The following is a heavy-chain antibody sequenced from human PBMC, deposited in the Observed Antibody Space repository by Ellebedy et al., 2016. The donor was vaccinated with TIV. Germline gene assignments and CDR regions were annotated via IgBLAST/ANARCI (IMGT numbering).Heavy chain of an antibody. CDR3: AREGAYYYDSSGLDY. D-gene: IGHD3-22*01. V-gene: IGHV1-46*04. Sequence: AASVKVSCKASGYTFSNYFMHWVRQAPGQGLEWMGIINPSGGSTTYAQKLQGRVTMTTDTSTSTAYMELRSLRSDDTAVYYFAREGAYYYDSSGLDYWGQGTLVTVSS. CDR1: GYTFSNYF. CDR2: INPSGGST. J-gene: IGHJ4*02.